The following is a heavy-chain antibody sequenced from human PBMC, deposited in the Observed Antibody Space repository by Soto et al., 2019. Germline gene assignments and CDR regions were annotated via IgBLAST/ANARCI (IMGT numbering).Heavy chain of an antibody. V-gene: IGHV4-61*01. CDR1: GGSVSSGSYY. Sequence: SETLSLTCTVSGGSVSSGSYYWSWIRQPPGKGLEWIGYIYYSGSTNYNPSLKSRVTISVDTSKNQFSLKLSSVTAADTAVYYCARDKGSGIAAPGYWGQGTLVTVYS. CDR2: IYYSGST. CDR3: ARDKGSGIAAPGY. J-gene: IGHJ4*02. D-gene: IGHD6-6*01.